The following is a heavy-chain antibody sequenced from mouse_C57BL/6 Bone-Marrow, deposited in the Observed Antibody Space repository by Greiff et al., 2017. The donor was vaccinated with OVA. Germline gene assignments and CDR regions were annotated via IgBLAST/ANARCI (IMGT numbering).Heavy chain of an antibody. J-gene: IGHJ3*01. CDR3: ARDGYDYVRFAY. CDR2: SRNKANDYTT. Sequence: EVMLVESGGGLVQSGRSLRLSCATSGFTFSDFYMEWVRQAPGKGLEWIAASRNKANDYTTEYSASVKGRFIVSRDTSQSILYLQMNALRAEDTAIYYCARDGYDYVRFAYWGQGTLVTVSA. V-gene: IGHV7-1*01. CDR1: GFTFSDFY. D-gene: IGHD2-4*01.